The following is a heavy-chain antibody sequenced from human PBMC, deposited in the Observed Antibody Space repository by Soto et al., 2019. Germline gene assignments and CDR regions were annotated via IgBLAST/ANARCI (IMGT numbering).Heavy chain of an antibody. D-gene: IGHD3-3*01. CDR3: ASQKASDFWSGYYNRVDYYYYYMDV. Sequence: SETLSLTCTVSGGSISSYYWSWIRQPPGKGLEWIGYIYYSGSTNYNPSLKSRVTISVDTSKNQFSLKLSSVTAADTAVYYCASQKASDFWSGYYNRVDYYYYYMDVWGKGTTVTVSS. CDR1: GGSISSYY. CDR2: IYYSGST. J-gene: IGHJ6*03. V-gene: IGHV4-59*08.